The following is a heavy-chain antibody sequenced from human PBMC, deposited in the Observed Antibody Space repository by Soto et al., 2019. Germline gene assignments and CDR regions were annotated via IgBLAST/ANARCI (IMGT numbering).Heavy chain of an antibody. J-gene: IGHJ5*02. D-gene: IGHD3-3*01. CDR1: GGSIGTYY. CDR3: ARGPHFTIFGVVRWFDP. Sequence: SETLTLTCSVSGGSIGTYYWSWMRQAPGKGLEWLGDVYYSGSTNYNPSLRSRVTISVDTSNTQFSLKLISVTAADTAVYYCARGPHFTIFGVVRWFDPWGQGTLVTVSS. CDR2: VYYSGST. V-gene: IGHV4-59*01.